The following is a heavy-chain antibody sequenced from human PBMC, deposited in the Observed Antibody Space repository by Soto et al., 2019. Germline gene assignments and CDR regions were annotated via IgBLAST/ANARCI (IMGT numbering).Heavy chain of an antibody. D-gene: IGHD6-13*01. J-gene: IGHJ4*02. CDR2: IVPILGAI. CDR1: GGTFRSFA. Sequence: QVQLVQSGAEVKKPGSSVKVSCKTSGGTFRSFAISWVRQAPGQGLEWMGGIVPILGAINYAEKFKGRLTITADESTRTAYVELSSLRSEDTAVYYCSRFEYYATTSWYHFDYWGQGSLVTVSS. V-gene: IGHV1-69*01. CDR3: SRFEYYATTSWYHFDY.